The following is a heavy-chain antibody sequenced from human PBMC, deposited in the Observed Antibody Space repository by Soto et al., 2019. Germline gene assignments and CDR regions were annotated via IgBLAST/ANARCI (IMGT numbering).Heavy chain of an antibody. CDR2: IRPSGRP. CDR1: GGSVSSGGYS. Sequence: QVQLQESGSRLVRPSQPLSLTCSVSGGSVSSGGYSWSWIRQAPGKGLEWIGFIRPSGRPAYNPSLKSRGSMSVYTSKNLIPLALSSVTAADTAVYYCTRGVLAWGPGTLGTVS. D-gene: IGHD2-8*01. J-gene: IGHJ5*02. CDR3: TRGVLA. V-gene: IGHV4-30-2*01.